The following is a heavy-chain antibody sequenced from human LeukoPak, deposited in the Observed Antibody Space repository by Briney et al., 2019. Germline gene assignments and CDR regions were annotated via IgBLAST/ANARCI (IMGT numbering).Heavy chain of an antibody. Sequence: GGSLRLSCVASGFDLNTYEMNWVRQAPGKGLEWIADITISGHTKNYADSVKGRFTISRDNAGTSLYLQMNSLRVEGTGVYYCARGDPHADLWGQGTLVTVSS. V-gene: IGHV3-48*03. CDR2: ITISGHTK. CDR3: ARGDPHADL. CDR1: GFDLNTYE. J-gene: IGHJ5*02.